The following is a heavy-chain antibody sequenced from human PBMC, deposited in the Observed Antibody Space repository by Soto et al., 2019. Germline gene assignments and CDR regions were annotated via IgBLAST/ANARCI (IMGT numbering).Heavy chain of an antibody. CDR1: GYTFGNND. Sequence: GASVKVSCKASGYTFGNNDISWVRQATGQGLEWMGWMNPNSGNTGYAQKLQGRVSMTRNTSITTAYLELSSLGSDDTAIYYCARMATSGTLNWFDPWGQGTLVTVSS. CDR3: ARMATSGTLNWFDP. J-gene: IGHJ5*02. V-gene: IGHV1-8*01. CDR2: MNPNSGNT.